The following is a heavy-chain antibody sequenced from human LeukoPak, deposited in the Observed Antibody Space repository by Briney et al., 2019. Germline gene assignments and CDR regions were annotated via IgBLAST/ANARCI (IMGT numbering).Heavy chain of an antibody. D-gene: IGHD4-17*01. CDR3: ARGILARTTVNYGPDDAFDI. V-gene: IGHV1-69*04. CDR1: GGTFSSYA. J-gene: IGHJ3*02. CDR2: IIPILGIA. Sequence: SVKVSCKASGGTFSSYANSWVRQAPGQGLEWMGRIIPILGIANYAQKFQGRVTITADKSTSTAYMELSSLRSEDTAVYYCARGILARTTVNYGPDDAFDIWGQGTMVTVSS.